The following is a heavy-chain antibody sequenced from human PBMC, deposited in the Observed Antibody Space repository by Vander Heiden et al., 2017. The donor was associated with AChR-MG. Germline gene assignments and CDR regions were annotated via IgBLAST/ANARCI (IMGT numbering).Heavy chain of an antibody. CDR2: IYHSGST. CDR1: GGYTSSGGYS. D-gene: IGHD1-26*01. Sequence: QLQLQESGSGLVQPSQTLSLPCAVSGGYTSSGGYSWSWIRQPPGKGLEWIGYIYHSGSTYYNPSLKSRVTISVDRSKNQFSLKLSSVTAADTAVYYCASYSGSYGYFDYWGQGTLVTVSS. V-gene: IGHV4-30-2*01. CDR3: ASYSGSYGYFDY. J-gene: IGHJ4*02.